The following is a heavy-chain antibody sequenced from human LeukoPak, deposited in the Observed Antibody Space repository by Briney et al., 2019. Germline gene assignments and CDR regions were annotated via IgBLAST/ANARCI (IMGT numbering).Heavy chain of an antibody. CDR3: ARDRYYYDSSGYALQGDAFDI. V-gene: IGHV3-53*05. CDR1: GFTVSSNY. Sequence: PGGSLRLSCAASGFTVSSNYMSWVRQAPGKGLEWVSVIYSGGSTYYADSVKGRFTISRDNSKNTLYLQMNSLRAEDTAVYYCARDRYYYDSSGYALQGDAFDIWGQGTMVTVSS. D-gene: IGHD3-22*01. CDR2: IYSGGST. J-gene: IGHJ3*02.